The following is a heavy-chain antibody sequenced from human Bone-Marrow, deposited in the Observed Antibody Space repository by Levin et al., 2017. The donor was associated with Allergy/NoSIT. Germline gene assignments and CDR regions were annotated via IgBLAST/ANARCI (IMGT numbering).Heavy chain of an antibody. Sequence: GESLKISCKASGYTFTSYAMNWVRQAPGQGLEWMGWINTNTGNPTYAQGFTGRFVFSLDTSVSTAYLQISSLKAEDTAVYYCAREAPFSSGWQELDYWGQGTLVTVSS. CDR1: GYTFTSYA. D-gene: IGHD6-19*01. J-gene: IGHJ4*02. CDR2: INTNTGNP. V-gene: IGHV7-4-1*02. CDR3: AREAPFSSGWQELDY.